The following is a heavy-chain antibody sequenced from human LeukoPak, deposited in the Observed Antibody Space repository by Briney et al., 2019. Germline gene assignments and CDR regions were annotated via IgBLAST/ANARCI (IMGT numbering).Heavy chain of an antibody. D-gene: IGHD5-18*01. J-gene: IGHJ6*02. Sequence: GGSLRLSCAASGFTFSSYSMNWVRQAPGKGLEWVSSISSSSSYIYYADSVKGRFTISRDNAKNSLYLQMNSLRAEDTAVYYCASLNTAMAPRYYYYGMDVWGQGTTVTVSS. CDR3: ASLNTAMAPRYYYYGMDV. CDR1: GFTFSSYS. V-gene: IGHV3-21*04. CDR2: ISSSSSYI.